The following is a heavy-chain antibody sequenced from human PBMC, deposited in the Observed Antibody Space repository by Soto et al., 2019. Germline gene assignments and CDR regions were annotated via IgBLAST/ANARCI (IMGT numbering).Heavy chain of an antibody. CDR3: ARVATAYNYDY. CDR1: GFTFSDHY. D-gene: IGHD2-21*02. V-gene: IGHV3-72*01. J-gene: IGHJ4*02. CDR2: IRKKVNSYTT. Sequence: PGGSLRLSCAASGFTFSDHYMDWVRQAPGKGLEWVGRIRKKVNSYTTEYAASVKGRFTISRDDSKNSLYLQMNSLKTEDTAFHYCARVATAYNYDYWGQGTLVTGSS.